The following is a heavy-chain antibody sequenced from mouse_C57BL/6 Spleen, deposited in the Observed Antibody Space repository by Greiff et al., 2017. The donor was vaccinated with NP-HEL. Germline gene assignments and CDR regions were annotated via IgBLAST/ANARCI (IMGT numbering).Heavy chain of an antibody. Sequence: QVQLQQSGAELVRPGASVTLSCKASGYTFTDYEMHWVKQTPVHGLEWIGAIDPETGGTAYNQKFKGKAILTADKSSSTAYMELRSLTSEDSAVYYCTGGNYYGSSYPAWFAYWGQGTLVTVSA. D-gene: IGHD1-1*01. CDR3: TGGNYYGSSYPAWFAY. CDR2: IDPETGGT. V-gene: IGHV1-15*01. CDR1: GYTFTDYE. J-gene: IGHJ3*01.